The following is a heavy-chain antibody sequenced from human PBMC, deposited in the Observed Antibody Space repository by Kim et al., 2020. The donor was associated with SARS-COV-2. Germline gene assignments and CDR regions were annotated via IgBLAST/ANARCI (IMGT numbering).Heavy chain of an antibody. Sequence: ASVKVSCKASGYTFTGYYMHWVRQAPGQGLEWMGRINPNSGSTNYAQKFQGRVTMTRDTSISTAYMELSRLRSDDTAVYYCARGSNPGDLSKPENNDYWGQGTLVTVSS. D-gene: IGHD7-27*01. CDR1: GYTFTGYY. V-gene: IGHV1-2*06. CDR2: INPNSGST. J-gene: IGHJ4*02. CDR3: ARGSNPGDLSKPENNDY.